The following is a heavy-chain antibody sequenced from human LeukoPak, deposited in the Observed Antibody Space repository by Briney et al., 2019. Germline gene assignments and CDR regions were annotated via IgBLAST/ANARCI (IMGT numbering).Heavy chain of an antibody. CDR3: ARAKRLKCSSTSCYLFDY. D-gene: IGHD2-2*01. V-gene: IGHV4-34*01. Sequence: PSETLSLTCAVYGGSFSGYYWSWIRQPPGKGLGWIGEINHSGSTNYNPSLKSRVTISVDTSKNQFSLKLSSVTAADTAVYYCARAKRLKCSSTSCYLFDYWGQGTLVTVSS. CDR2: INHSGST. CDR1: GGSFSGYY. J-gene: IGHJ4*02.